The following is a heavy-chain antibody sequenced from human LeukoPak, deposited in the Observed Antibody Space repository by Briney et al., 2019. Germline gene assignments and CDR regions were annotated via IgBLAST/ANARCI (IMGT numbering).Heavy chain of an antibody. V-gene: IGHV4-4*07. CDR2: IYHSGNT. CDR3: ARRVSTYGPLDY. J-gene: IGHJ4*02. D-gene: IGHD3-10*01. CDR1: GASISSYY. Sequence: NPSETLSLTCTVSGASISSYYWSWIRQPAGKGLEWIGSIYHSGNTYYNPSLKSRVTISVDTSKNHFSLKLSSVTAADTAVYYCARRVSTYGPLDYWGQGTLVTVSS.